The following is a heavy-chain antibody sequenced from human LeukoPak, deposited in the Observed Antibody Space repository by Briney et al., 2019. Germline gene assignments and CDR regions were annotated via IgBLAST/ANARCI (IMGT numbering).Heavy chain of an antibody. V-gene: IGHV5-10-1*01. J-gene: IGHJ5*02. Sequence: GESLKISCKGSGDSFTTYWIIWVRQMPGKGLEWMGKINPYDSYTKYSPSFQGHVTISADKSVSIAYLQWSNLEASDTAMYHCARLTNNCFDPWGQGTLVTVSS. CDR1: GDSFTTYW. D-gene: IGHD3-9*01. CDR2: INPYDSYT. CDR3: ARLTNNCFDP.